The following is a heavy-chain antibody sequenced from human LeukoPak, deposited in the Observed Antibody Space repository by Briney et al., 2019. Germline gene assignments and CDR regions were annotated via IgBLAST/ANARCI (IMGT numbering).Heavy chain of an antibody. Sequence: ASVKVSCKTSGYNFTSYGINWVRQATGQEPEWMGWINTNTGNPTYAQGFTGRFVFSVDTSVSTAYLQISSLKAEDTAVYYCARVEGSGTNLGFGYWGQGTLVTVSS. D-gene: IGHD3-10*01. CDR3: ARVEGSGTNLGFGY. CDR2: INTNTGNP. CDR1: GYNFTSYG. J-gene: IGHJ4*02. V-gene: IGHV7-4-1*02.